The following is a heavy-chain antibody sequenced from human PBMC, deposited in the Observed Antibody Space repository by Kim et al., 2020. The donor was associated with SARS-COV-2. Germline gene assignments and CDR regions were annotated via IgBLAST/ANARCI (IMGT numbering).Heavy chain of an antibody. Sequence: ASVKVSCKVSGYTLTELSMHWVRQAPGKGLEWMGGFDPEDGETIYAQKFQGRVTMTEDTSTDTAYMELSSLRSEDTAVYYCATWGRGSGSYLHRPFDYWGQGTLVTVSS. J-gene: IGHJ4*02. V-gene: IGHV1-24*01. D-gene: IGHD3-10*01. CDR1: GYTLTELS. CDR2: FDPEDGET. CDR3: ATWGRGSGSYLHRPFDY.